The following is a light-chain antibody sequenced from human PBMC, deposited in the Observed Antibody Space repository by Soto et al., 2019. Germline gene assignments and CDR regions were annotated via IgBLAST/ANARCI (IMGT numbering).Light chain of an antibody. CDR3: QQGHNWPLT. CDR1: QSISTE. V-gene: IGKV3-15*01. Sequence: EIVMTQSPATLSVSPGERATLSCRASQSISTELAWYQQKSGQPPRLLIYSASTRATGVPARFTGSGSGSEFTLTISGLQSEDFAVYYCQQGHNWPLTFGQGTRVEI. J-gene: IGKJ2*01. CDR2: SAS.